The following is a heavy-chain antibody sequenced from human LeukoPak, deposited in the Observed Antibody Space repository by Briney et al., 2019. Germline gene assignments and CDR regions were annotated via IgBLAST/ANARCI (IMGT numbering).Heavy chain of an antibody. D-gene: IGHD1-7*01. CDR2: INPSGGST. Sequence: ASVKVSCKASGYTFTSYYMHWVRLAPGQGLEWMGIINPSGGSTSYAQKFQGRVTMTRDTSTSTVYMELSSLRSEDTAVYYCAKGITGTPFDYWGQGTLVTVSS. CDR1: GYTFTSYY. CDR3: AKGITGTPFDY. J-gene: IGHJ4*02. V-gene: IGHV1-46*01.